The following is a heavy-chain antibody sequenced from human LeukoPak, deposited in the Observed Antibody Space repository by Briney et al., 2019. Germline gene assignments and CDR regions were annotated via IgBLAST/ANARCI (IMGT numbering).Heavy chain of an antibody. J-gene: IGHJ1*01. CDR3: ARPPESWTYCSSTSCSPTEYFQH. V-gene: IGHV3-23*01. CDR2: ISGSGGST. Sequence: GGSLRLSCAASGFTFSSYAMSWVRQAPGKGLEWVSAISGSGGSTYYADSVKGRFTISRDNSKNTLYLQMNSLRAEDTAVYYCARPPESWTYCSSTSCSPTEYFQHWGQGTLATVSS. D-gene: IGHD2-2*01. CDR1: GFTFSSYA.